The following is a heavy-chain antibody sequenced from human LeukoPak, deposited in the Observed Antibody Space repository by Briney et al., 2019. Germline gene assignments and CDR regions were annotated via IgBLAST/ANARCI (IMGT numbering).Heavy chain of an antibody. CDR1: GFAFNNYA. CDR2: IHYSGSRT. CDR3: ARDAWMQLWSYYFDS. D-gene: IGHD5-18*01. V-gene: IGHV3-23*01. Sequence: GGSLRLSCSASGFAFNNYAMSWVRQVPGKGLEWVLAIHYSGSRTSYADSVKGRFTISRDNFKNTLSLQMNSLTADDTAVYYCARDAWMQLWSYYFDSWGQGTLVTVSS. J-gene: IGHJ4*02.